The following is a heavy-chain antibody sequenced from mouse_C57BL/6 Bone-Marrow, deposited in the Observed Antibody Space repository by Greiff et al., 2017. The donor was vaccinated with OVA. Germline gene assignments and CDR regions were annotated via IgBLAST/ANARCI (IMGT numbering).Heavy chain of an antibody. Sequence: VQLQQSGAELVKPGASVKISCKASGYAFSSYWMNWVKQRPGKGLEWIGQIYPGDGDTNYNGKFKGKATLTADKSSSTAYMQLSSLTSEDSAVYFCARFGNYYYFDSWGQGTTLTVSP. D-gene: IGHD2-1*01. V-gene: IGHV1-80*01. J-gene: IGHJ2*01. CDR2: IYPGDGDT. CDR3: ARFGNYYYFDS. CDR1: GYAFSSYW.